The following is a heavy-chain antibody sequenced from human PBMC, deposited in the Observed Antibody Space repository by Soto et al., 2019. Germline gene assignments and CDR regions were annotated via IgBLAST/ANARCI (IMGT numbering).Heavy chain of an antibody. Sequence: SETLSLTCIVSGDSVTTGDYYWTWIRQPPGKGLEWIGHIYYTGIAKYNPSLESRVIISQDTSKTPISIRLTSVTTADTSVYVCAAFVPDEDTIPSWGQGTLVTVSS. V-gene: IGHV4-61*03. CDR1: GDSVTTGDYY. CDR2: IYYTGIA. J-gene: IGHJ4*02. D-gene: IGHD3-3*01. CDR3: AAFVPDEDTIPS.